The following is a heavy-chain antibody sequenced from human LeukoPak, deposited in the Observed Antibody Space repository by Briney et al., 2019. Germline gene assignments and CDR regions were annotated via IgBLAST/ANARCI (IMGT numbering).Heavy chain of an antibody. CDR2: INQGGSAK. Sequence: GGSLRLSCAASRFSFRNYWMNWARQAPGKGLEWVAIINQGGSAKYYVDSVKGRFTISRDNAKNSLYLQMNSMRVEDTAVYYCARAISMVWGLIYYRLDVWGQRTTVTVSS. CDR1: RFSFRNYW. D-gene: IGHD3-10*01. CDR3: ARAISMVWGLIYYRLDV. V-gene: IGHV3-7*01. J-gene: IGHJ6*02.